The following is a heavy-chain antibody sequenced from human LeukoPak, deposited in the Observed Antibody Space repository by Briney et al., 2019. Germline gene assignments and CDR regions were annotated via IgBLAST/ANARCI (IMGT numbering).Heavy chain of an antibody. CDR3: ARVGYCSGGSCYGIDP. D-gene: IGHD2-15*01. Sequence: PGGSLRLSCAASGFTFSSYGMHWVRQAPGKGLEWVSSISSSSSYIYYADSVKGRFTISRDNAKNSLYLQMNSLRAEDTAVYYCARVGYCSGGSCYGIDPWGQGTLVTVSS. CDR1: GFTFSSYG. CDR2: ISSSSSYI. V-gene: IGHV3-21*01. J-gene: IGHJ5*02.